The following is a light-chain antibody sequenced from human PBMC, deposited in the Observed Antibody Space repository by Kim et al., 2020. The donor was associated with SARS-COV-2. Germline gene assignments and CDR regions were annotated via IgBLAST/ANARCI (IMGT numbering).Light chain of an antibody. CDR2: QDS. Sequence: VNPGQTASITSSGDRLGDKYACWYQQKPGQSPVLVIYQDSKRPSGIPERFSGSNSGNTATLTISGTQAMDEADYYCQAWDSSTVVFGGGTQLTVL. CDR1: RLGDKY. J-gene: IGLJ2*01. CDR3: QAWDSSTVV. V-gene: IGLV3-1*01.